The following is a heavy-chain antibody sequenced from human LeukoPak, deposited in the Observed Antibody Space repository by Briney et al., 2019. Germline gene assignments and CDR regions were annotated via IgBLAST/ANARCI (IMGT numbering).Heavy chain of an antibody. CDR2: ISAYNGNT. CDR1: GYTFTSYY. V-gene: IGHV1-18*04. D-gene: IGHD3-9*01. J-gene: IGHJ4*02. Sequence: GASVKVSCKASGYTFTSYYMHWVRQAPGQGLEWMGWISAYNGNTNYAQKLQGRVTMTTDTSTSTAYMELRSLRSDDTAVYYCARRGNFDWLLYFDYWGQGTLVTVSS. CDR3: ARRGNFDWLLYFDY.